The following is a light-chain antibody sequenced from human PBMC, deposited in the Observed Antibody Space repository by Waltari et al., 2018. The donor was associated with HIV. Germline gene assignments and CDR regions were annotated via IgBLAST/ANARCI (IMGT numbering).Light chain of an antibody. J-gene: IGKJ1*01. V-gene: IGKV1-27*01. Sequence: DVQMTQSPSSLSASVGDRVSITCRASQDIGHSLAWYQQKPGKVPNLLIYAASTLQSGVPARFSGSGSGTHFTLTISSLQPEDIATYYCQKYNSAPRTFGQGTKVEIK. CDR2: AAS. CDR3: QKYNSAPRT. CDR1: QDIGHS.